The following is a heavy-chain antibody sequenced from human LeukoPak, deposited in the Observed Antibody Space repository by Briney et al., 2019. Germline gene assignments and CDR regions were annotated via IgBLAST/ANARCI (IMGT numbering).Heavy chain of an antibody. D-gene: IGHD3-16*02. CDR2: IYYSGST. CDR3: ARRGQAGYLY. V-gene: IGHV4-59*04. J-gene: IGHJ4*02. Sequence: SETLSLTCTVSGAPMNYYYWSWIRQPPGKGLEWIGSIYYSGSTYYNTSLKSRVTISVDTSKNQFSLNLSSVTAADTAVYYCARRGQAGYLYWGQGTLVTVSS. CDR1: GAPMNYYY.